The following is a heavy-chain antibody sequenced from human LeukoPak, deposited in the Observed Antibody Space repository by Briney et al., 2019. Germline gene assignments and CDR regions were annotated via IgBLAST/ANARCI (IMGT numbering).Heavy chain of an antibody. CDR1: GFTFSSYW. D-gene: IGHD5-18*01. Sequence: GGSLRLSCAASGFTFSSYWMSWVRQAPGKGLEWVSYISSSGSTIYYADSVKGRFTISRDNAKNSLYLQMSRLRAGETAVYYCAREVNSYPANRFDPWGQGTLVTLPS. J-gene: IGHJ5*02. V-gene: IGHV3-48*04. CDR2: ISSSGSTI. CDR3: AREVNSYPANRFDP.